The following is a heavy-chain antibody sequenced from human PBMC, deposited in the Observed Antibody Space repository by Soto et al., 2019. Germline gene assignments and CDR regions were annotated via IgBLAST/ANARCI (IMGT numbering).Heavy chain of an antibody. CDR2: IYYSGST. V-gene: IGHV4-59*01. CDR3: ARDPTVTYAFYI. D-gene: IGHD4-17*01. CDR1: CGSISSYY. Sequence: PSETLSLTCTVSCGSISSYYWSWIRQPPGKGLEWIGYIYYSGSTNYNPSLKSRVTISVDTSKNQFSLKLSSVTAADTAVYYCARDPTVTYAFYIRGQGTMVTVS. J-gene: IGHJ3*02.